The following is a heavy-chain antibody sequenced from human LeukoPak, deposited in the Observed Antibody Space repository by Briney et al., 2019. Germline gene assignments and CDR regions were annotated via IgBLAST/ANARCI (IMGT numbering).Heavy chain of an antibody. J-gene: IGHJ3*02. D-gene: IGHD2-2*01. CDR1: EFTFSSHS. Sequence: TGGSLRLPCAASEFTFSSHSMNWVRQAPGKGLEWVSSISRSGGSIYYADSLKGRFTISRDNAKNSLYLQMNSLRAEDTAVYFCARSLKVSAALDVFDIWGQGTMVTVSS. V-gene: IGHV3-21*01. CDR3: ARSLKVSAALDVFDI. CDR2: ISRSGGSI.